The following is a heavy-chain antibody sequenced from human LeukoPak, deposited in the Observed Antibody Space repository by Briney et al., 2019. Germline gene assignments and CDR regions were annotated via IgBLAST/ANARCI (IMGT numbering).Heavy chain of an antibody. CDR1: GFTFSSYA. J-gene: IGHJ4*02. V-gene: IGHV3-23*01. CDR2: ISGSGGST. Sequence: GGSLRLSCAASGFTFSSYAMSWVRQAPGKGLEWVSAISGSGGSTYYADSVKGRFTISRDNSKNTLYLQMNSLRAEDTAVYYCAKGVYGQQLVGRVAVGYFDYWGQGTLVTVPS. D-gene: IGHD6-13*01. CDR3: AKGVYGQQLVGRVAVGYFDY.